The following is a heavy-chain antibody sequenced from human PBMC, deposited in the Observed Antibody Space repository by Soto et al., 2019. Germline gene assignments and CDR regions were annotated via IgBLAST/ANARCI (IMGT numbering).Heavy chain of an antibody. CDR3: AREYSSIYYYGMDV. CDR1: GFSFSRHG. Sequence: PGGSLRLSCAASGFSFSRHGVHGVRQAPGKGLEWVAVISYDGSNKYYADSVKGRFTISRDNSKITLYMQMNSLRAEYTAVYYCAREYSSIYYYGMDVWGQGTTVTVSS. J-gene: IGHJ6*02. V-gene: IGHV3-30*03. CDR2: ISYDGSNK. D-gene: IGHD6-19*01.